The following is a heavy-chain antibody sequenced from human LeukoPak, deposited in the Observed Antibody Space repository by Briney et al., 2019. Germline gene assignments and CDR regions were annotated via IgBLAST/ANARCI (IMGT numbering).Heavy chain of an antibody. D-gene: IGHD6-19*01. Sequence: GGSLRLSCAGSGFTFSNYAFSWVRQAPGKGLEWVSAISGSGGSTYYADSVKGRFTISRDNSKNTLYLQMNSLRAEDTAVYYCAKDSGWYVSTFDYWGQGTLVTVSS. CDR3: AKDSGWYVSTFDY. V-gene: IGHV3-23*01. J-gene: IGHJ4*02. CDR1: GFTFSNYA. CDR2: ISGSGGST.